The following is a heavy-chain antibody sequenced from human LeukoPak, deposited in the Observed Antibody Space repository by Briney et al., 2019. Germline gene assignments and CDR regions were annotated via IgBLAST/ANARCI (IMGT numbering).Heavy chain of an antibody. Sequence: SETLSLTCAVYGGSFSGYYRSWIRQPPGKGLEWIGEINHSGSTNYNPSLKSRVTISVDTSKNQFSLKLSSVTAADTAVYYCARPYSGYASGDYWGQGTLVTVSS. D-gene: IGHD5-12*01. V-gene: IGHV4-34*01. CDR2: INHSGST. CDR1: GGSFSGYY. J-gene: IGHJ4*02. CDR3: ARPYSGYASGDY.